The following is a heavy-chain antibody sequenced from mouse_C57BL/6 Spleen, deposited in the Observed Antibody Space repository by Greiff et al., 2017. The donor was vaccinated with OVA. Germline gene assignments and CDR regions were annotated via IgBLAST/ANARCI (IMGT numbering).Heavy chain of an antibody. CDR1: GYTFTSYG. J-gene: IGHJ2*01. Sequence: QVHVKQSGAELARPGASVKLSCKASGYTFTSYGISWVKQRTGQGLEWIGEIYPRSGNTYYNEKFKGKATLTADKSSSTAYMELRSLTSEDSAVYFCARRDSSGGDYWGQGTTLTVSS. CDR3: ARRDSSGGDY. CDR2: IYPRSGNT. D-gene: IGHD3-2*02. V-gene: IGHV1-81*01.